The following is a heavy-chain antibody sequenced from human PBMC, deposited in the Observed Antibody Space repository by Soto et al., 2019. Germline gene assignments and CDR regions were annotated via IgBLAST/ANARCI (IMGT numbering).Heavy chain of an antibody. CDR3: ARGQRSSYSASHVYGMDV. V-gene: IGHV5-51*01. J-gene: IGHJ6*02. Sequence: PGESLKISCKGSGYSFTTYWIGWVRQMPRKGLEWMGIFNPGDSDTRYSPSFQGQVTISADKSISTAYLQWSSLKASDTAMYYCARGQRSSYSASHVYGMDVWGQGTTVTVSS. D-gene: IGHD6-13*01. CDR1: GYSFTTYW. CDR2: FNPGDSDT.